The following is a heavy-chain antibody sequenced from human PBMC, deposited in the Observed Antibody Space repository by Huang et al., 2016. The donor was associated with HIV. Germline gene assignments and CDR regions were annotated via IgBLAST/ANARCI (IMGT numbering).Heavy chain of an antibody. J-gene: IGHJ4*02. CDR3: STVGGGIDYIGYTSAYYATGGY. D-gene: IGHD6-19*01. CDR1: GFTFGASG. Sequence: EVQLVESGGTLIQPGRSLSISCTASGFTFGASGMSWFRQAPGKWLAWGGCISSKAHGGTTEYAASVKGRFIVSREDSKNIAYLRMSSLKTEDTAVYYCSTVGGGIDYIGYTSAYYATGGYWGQGTLVTVSS. V-gene: IGHV3-49*03. CDR2: ISSKAHGGTT.